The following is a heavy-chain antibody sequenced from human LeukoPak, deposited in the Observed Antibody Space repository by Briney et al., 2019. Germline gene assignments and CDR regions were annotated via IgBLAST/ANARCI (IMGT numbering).Heavy chain of an antibody. CDR1: GFTFSSYW. V-gene: IGHV3-23*01. Sequence: PGGSLRLSCAASGFTFSSYWMSWVRQAPGKGLEWVSGLSGSGGSTYYADYVKGRFTISRDNFKNTLYLQMNNLSAEDTAVYYCAKDLGYTSWYYFDYWGQGTLVTVSS. CDR3: AKDLGYTSWYYFDY. D-gene: IGHD2-2*01. J-gene: IGHJ4*02. CDR2: LSGSGGST.